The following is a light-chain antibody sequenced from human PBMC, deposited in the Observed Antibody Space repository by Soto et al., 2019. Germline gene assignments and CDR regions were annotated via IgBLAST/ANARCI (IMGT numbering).Light chain of an antibody. CDR3: QQSYNTPRT. J-gene: IGKJ1*01. Sequence: EIVMTQSPATLSVSPGERATLSCRASQSVSSNLAWYQQKPGQAPRLLIYGASTRATGIPARFSGSGSGTEFTLTISSLQSEDAASYCCQQSYNTPRTFGQGTKVEI. V-gene: IGKV3-15*01. CDR1: QSVSSN. CDR2: GAS.